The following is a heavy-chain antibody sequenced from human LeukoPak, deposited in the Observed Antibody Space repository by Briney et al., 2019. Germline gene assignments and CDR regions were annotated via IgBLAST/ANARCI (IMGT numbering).Heavy chain of an antibody. V-gene: IGHV4-39*01. D-gene: IGHD6-19*01. CDR3: ARRRIAVAGTSYFDY. CDR1: GGSISSLY. Sequence: PSETLSLTCSVSGGSISSLYWGWIRQPPGKGLEWIGSIYYSGNTYYNPSLKSRVTISVDTSKNQFSLKLSSVTAADTAVYYCARRRIAVAGTSYFDYWGQGTLVTVSS. CDR2: IYYSGNT. J-gene: IGHJ4*02.